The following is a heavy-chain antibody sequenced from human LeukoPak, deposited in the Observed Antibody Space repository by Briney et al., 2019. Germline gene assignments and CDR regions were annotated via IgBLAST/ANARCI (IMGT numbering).Heavy chain of an antibody. CDR3: ARGSGYDHFDY. D-gene: IGHD3-3*01. CDR1: GFTFSTYT. CDR2: ISNTGSST. V-gene: IGHV3-21*01. J-gene: IGHJ4*02. Sequence: GSLRLSCAASGFTFSTYTMNWVRLAPGKGLEWVSAISNTGSSTYYADSLKGRFTISRDNAKNSLFLQMNSLRAEDTAVYYCARGSGYDHFDYWGQGTLVTVSS.